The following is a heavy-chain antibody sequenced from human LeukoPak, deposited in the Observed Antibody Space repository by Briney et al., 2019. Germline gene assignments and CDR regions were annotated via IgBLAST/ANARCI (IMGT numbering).Heavy chain of an antibody. D-gene: IGHD3-10*01. CDR3: ARRPNYYGSGSYYKRDAFDI. J-gene: IGHJ3*02. CDR2: INHSGST. V-gene: IGHV4-34*01. Sequence: PSETLSLTCAVYGGSFSGYYWSWIRQPPGKGLEWIGEINHSGSTNYNPSLKSRVTISVDTSKNQFSLKPSSVTAAGTAVYYCARRPNYYGSGSYYKRDAFDIWGQGTMVTVSS. CDR1: GGSFSGYY.